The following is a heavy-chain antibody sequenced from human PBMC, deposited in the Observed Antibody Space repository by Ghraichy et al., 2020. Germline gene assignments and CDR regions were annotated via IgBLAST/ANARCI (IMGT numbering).Heavy chain of an antibody. J-gene: IGHJ4*02. V-gene: IGHV4-34*01. CDR2: INHSGST. D-gene: IGHD6-13*01. CDR3: AREGSRWGHRIAAAGNDY. CDR1: GGSFSGYY. Sequence: SQTLSLTCAVYGGSFSGYYWSWIRQPPGKGLEWIGEINHSGSTNYNPSLKSRVTISVDTSKNQFSLKLSSVTAADTAVYYCAREGSRWGHRIAAAGNDYWGQGTLVTVSS.